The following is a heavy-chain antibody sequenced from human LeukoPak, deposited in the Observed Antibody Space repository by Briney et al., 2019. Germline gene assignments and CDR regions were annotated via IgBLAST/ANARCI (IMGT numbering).Heavy chain of an antibody. CDR3: ARDSTLGVTMVRGGWFDP. V-gene: IGHV1-2*02. CDR1: GYTFTGYY. D-gene: IGHD3-10*01. CDR2: INPNSGGT. Sequence: ASVKVSCKASGYTFTGYYMHWVRQAPGQGLEWMGWINPNSGGTNYAQKLQGRVTMTRDTSISTAYMELSRLRSDDTAVYYCARDSTLGVTMVRGGWFDPWGQGTLVTVSS. J-gene: IGHJ5*02.